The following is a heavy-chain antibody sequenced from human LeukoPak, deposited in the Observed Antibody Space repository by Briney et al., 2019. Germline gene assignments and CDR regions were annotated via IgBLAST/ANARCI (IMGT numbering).Heavy chain of an antibody. V-gene: IGHV3-73*01. Sequence: WVGRTRRKANNYATAYATAVKCRFTLSRDDSNNTAYLQMNSLKPEDTAVYFCIRGAASGSYYGLDVWGQGATVTVSS. CDR2: TRRKANNYAT. CDR3: IRGAASGSYYGLDV. J-gene: IGHJ6*02. D-gene: IGHD1-26*01.